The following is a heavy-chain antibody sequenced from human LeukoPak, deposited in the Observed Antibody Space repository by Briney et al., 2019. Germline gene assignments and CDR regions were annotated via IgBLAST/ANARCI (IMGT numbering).Heavy chain of an antibody. V-gene: IGHV3-33*01. CDR1: GFTFSSYG. J-gene: IGHJ4*02. CDR3: ARGAGYCSSTSCYKENIGY. Sequence: PGRSLRLSCAASGFTFSSYGMHWARQAPGKGLEWVAVIWYDGSNKYYADSVKGRFTISRDNSKNTLYLQMNSLRAEDTAVYYCARGAGYCSSTSCYKENIGYWGQGTLVTVSS. CDR2: IWYDGSNK. D-gene: IGHD2-2*02.